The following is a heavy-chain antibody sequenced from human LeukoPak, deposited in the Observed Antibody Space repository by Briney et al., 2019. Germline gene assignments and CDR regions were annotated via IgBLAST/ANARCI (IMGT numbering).Heavy chain of an antibody. J-gene: IGHJ4*02. V-gene: IGHV1-2*06. CDR1: GFTFTDYY. D-gene: IGHD1-14*01. CDR3: ATDGGNHNFDY. CDR2: IILNGGAT. Sequence: GASVKVSCKASGFTFTDYYLHWARQAPGQGLEWMGRIILNGGATSYAQKFQGRVTLTRDTSISTAYMELIRQTSDDTAVYYCATDGGNHNFDYWGQGTLVTVSS.